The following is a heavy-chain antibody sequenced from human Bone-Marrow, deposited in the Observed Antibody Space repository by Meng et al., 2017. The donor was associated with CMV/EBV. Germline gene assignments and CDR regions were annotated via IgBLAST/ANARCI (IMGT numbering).Heavy chain of an antibody. CDR1: GGSISSYY. J-gene: IGHJ4*02. Sequence: PETLSLTCTVSGGSISSYYWSWIRQPPGKGLEWIGYIYYSGSTNYNPSLKSRVTISVDTSKNQFSLKLSSVTAADTAVYYCARDEGGYFAYWGQGTLVNVYS. V-gene: IGHV4-59*01. CDR2: IYYSGST. CDR3: ARDEGGYFAY.